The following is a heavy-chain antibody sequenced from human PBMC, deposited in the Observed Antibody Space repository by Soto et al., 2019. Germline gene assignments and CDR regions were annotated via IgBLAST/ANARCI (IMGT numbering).Heavy chain of an antibody. V-gene: IGHV3-15*07. CDR3: TTGSVEGV. D-gene: IGHD2-15*01. CDR1: GLTISNAW. J-gene: IGHJ6*02. Sequence: EVHLVESGGGFIYPGGSLRLSCAASGLTISNAWMNWVRQAPGKGLEWVGRIKPNTEGGTTDYAAAVKGRFTVSRDDSKNTLYLQMNSLKTEDTAVYYCTTGSVEGVWGQGTTVTVSS. CDR2: IKPNTEGGTT.